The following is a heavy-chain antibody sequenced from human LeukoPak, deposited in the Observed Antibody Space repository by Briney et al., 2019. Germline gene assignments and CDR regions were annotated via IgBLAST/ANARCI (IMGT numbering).Heavy chain of an antibody. D-gene: IGHD1-26*01. CDR2: INPHSGGT. Sequence: ASVKVSCKASGYTFTDYYMHWVRQAPGQGLEWMGWINPHSGGTDHAQKFQGRVTMTRDTSISTAYMELSRLRSDDTAAYYFTRDMDSGPDFFDYWGLGTLVTVSS. J-gene: IGHJ4*02. CDR3: TRDMDSGPDFFDY. V-gene: IGHV1-2*02. CDR1: GYTFTDYY.